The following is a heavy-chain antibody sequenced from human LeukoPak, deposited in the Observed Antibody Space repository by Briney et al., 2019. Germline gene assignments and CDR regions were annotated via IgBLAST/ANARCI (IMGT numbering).Heavy chain of an antibody. CDR2: ISSSSSYT. Sequence: XXSGFTFSXYYMSWIRQAPGKGLEWVSYISSSSSYTNYADSVKGRFTISRDNAKNSLYLQMNSLRAEDTAVYYCARDQAGGDYYYGMDVWGKGTTVTVSS. CDR1: GFTFSXYY. CDR3: ARDQAGGDYYYGMDV. D-gene: IGHD3-16*01. J-gene: IGHJ6*04. V-gene: IGHV3-11*06.